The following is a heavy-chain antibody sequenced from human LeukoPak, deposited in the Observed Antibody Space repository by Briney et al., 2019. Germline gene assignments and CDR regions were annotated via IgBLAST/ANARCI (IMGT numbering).Heavy chain of an antibody. Sequence: PGGSLRLSCAASGCTFSSYWMSWVRQAPGKGLEWVAIIKQDGTEKYYVDSVKGRFTISRDNAKNSLYLQMNSLRAEDTAVYYYARGVGATHLDYWGQGTLVTVSS. V-gene: IGHV3-7*04. CDR3: ARGVGATHLDY. J-gene: IGHJ4*02. D-gene: IGHD1-26*01. CDR1: GCTFSSYW. CDR2: IKQDGTEK.